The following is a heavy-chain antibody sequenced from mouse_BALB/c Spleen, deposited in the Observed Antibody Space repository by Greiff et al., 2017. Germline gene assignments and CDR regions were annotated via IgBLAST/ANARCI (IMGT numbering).Heavy chain of an antibody. V-gene: IGHV1-20*02. CDR2: INPYNGDT. D-gene: IGHD2-10*02. Sequence: EVQLQQSGPELVKPGASVKISCKASGYSFTGYFMNWVMQSHGKSLEWIGRINPYNGDTFYNQKFKGKATLTVDKSSSTAHMELRSLASEDSAVYYCARSYGNSNYYAMDYWGQGTSVTVSS. CDR1: GYSFTGYF. CDR3: ARSYGNSNYYAMDY. J-gene: IGHJ4*01.